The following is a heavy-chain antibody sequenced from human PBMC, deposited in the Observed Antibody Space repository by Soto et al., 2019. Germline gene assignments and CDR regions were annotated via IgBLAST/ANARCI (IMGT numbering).Heavy chain of an antibody. CDR1: GFSLSTGGVG. CDR2: FYWNDDK. CDR3: ARRPPYTNYLDY. Sequence: QITLKESGPALVRPTQTLTLTCTFSGFSLSTGGVGVGWIRQPPGKALEWLALFYWNDDKRYSPSLKSRLTITQDTAKNQVVLTMTNMDPVDTATYYCARRPPYTNYLDYWGQGTLVTVSS. J-gene: IGHJ4*02. D-gene: IGHD4-4*01. V-gene: IGHV2-5*01.